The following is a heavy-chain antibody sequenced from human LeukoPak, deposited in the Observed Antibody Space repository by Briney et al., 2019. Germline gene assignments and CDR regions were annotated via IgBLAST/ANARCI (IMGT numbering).Heavy chain of an antibody. D-gene: IGHD2-2*01. Sequence: SETLSLTCTVSGGSISGSSYYWGWIRQPPGKGLEWIGSIYYSGSTYYNPSLKSRVTISVDTSKNQFSLHLNSVTPEDTAVYYCARRLTQYDCFDPWGQGILVTVSS. V-gene: IGHV4-39*01. CDR2: IYYSGST. CDR3: ARRLTQYDCFDP. J-gene: IGHJ5*02. CDR1: GGSISGSSYY.